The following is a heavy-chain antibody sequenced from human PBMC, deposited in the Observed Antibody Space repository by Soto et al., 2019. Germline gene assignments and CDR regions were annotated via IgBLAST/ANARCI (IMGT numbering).Heavy chain of an antibody. Sequence: QVQLVESGGGVVQPGRSLRLSCAASGFTFSSYGMHWVRQAPGKGLEWVAVISYDGSNKYYADSVKGRFTISRDNSKNTLYLQMNSLRAEDKAVYYCAKDQNDYGETIFDYWGQGTLVTVSS. CDR3: AKDQNDYGETIFDY. D-gene: IGHD4-17*01. V-gene: IGHV3-30*18. CDR1: GFTFSSYG. J-gene: IGHJ4*02. CDR2: ISYDGSNK.